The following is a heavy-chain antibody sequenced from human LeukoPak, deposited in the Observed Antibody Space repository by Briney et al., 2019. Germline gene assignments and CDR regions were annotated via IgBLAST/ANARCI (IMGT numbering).Heavy chain of an antibody. CDR1: GYTFTNYY. V-gene: IGHV1-46*01. D-gene: IGHD3-3*01. CDR3: ARETDPPAYDFWSGYWSY. CDR2: INPSGGST. J-gene: IGHJ4*02. Sequence: ASVKVSCKASGYTFTNYYIHWVRQAPGQGLEWMGIINPSGGSTSYAQKFQGRVTMTRDTSTSTAYMELRSLRSDDTAVYYCARETDPPAYDFWSGYWSYWGQGTLVTVSS.